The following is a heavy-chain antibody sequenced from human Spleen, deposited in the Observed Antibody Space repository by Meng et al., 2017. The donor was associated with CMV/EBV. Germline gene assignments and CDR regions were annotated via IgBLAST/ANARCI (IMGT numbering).Heavy chain of an antibody. CDR2: IWYDGNKR. V-gene: IGHV3-33*06. CDR3: AKHYGSGIYGLQSYYGMDV. CDR1: GFTVSHNY. Sequence: GGSLRLSCAASGFTVSHNYMNWVRQAPGKGLEWVAIIWYDGNKRYYADSVRGRFTISRDNSKNTLYLQMDNLRAEDTAVYSCAKHYGSGIYGLQSYYGMDVWGQGTTVTVSS. J-gene: IGHJ6*02. D-gene: IGHD3-10*01.